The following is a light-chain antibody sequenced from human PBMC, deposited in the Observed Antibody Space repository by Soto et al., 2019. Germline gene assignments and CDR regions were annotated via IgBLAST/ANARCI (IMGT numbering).Light chain of an antibody. Sequence: QSALTQPASVSESPGQSIAISCTGTSSDVGAHNYVSWYQQHPGKAPKLIIYDVSNRPSGVSTRFSAFKSGNTASLTISGLQAEDEADYYCSSYTYTSTLVIFGGGTKLTVL. J-gene: IGLJ2*01. CDR3: SSYTYTSTLVI. CDR2: DVS. V-gene: IGLV2-14*03. CDR1: SSDVGAHNY.